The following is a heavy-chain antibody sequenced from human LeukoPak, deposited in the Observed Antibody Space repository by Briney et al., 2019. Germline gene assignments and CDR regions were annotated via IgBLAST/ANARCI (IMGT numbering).Heavy chain of an antibody. CDR1: GGSLSSGSYY. J-gene: IGHJ4*02. CDR3: ARDFDY. CDR2: SIYYSGSIYFSGSS. V-gene: IGHV4-39*07. Sequence: SETLSLTCTVSGGSLSSGSYYWGWIRQPPGKGLEWIGSIYYSGSIYFSGSSDYNPSLKSRVTISGDTSKNHFSLRLSSVTAADTAVYYCARDFDYWGPGTLVTVSS.